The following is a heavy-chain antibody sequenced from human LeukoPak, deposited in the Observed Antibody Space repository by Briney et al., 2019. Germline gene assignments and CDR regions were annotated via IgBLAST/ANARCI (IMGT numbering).Heavy chain of an antibody. Sequence: RSSETLSLTCAVYGGSFSGYYWSWIRQPPGKGLEWIGEINHSGSTNYNPSLKSRVTISVDTSKNQFSLKLSSVTAADTAVYYCARGIAAAAPFDYWGQGTLVIVSS. CDR1: GGSFSGYY. D-gene: IGHD6-13*01. J-gene: IGHJ4*02. V-gene: IGHV4-34*01. CDR2: INHSGST. CDR3: ARGIAAAAPFDY.